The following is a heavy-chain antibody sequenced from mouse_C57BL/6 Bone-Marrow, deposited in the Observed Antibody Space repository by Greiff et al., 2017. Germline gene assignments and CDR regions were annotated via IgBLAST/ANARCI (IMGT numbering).Heavy chain of an antibody. J-gene: IGHJ1*03. Sequence: LVESGPELVKPGASVKISCKASGYSFTGYYMNWVKQSPEKSLEWIGEINPSTGGTTYNQKFKGKATLTVDKSSSTAYMQLKSLTSEDSAVYYCARCYDYDVGWYFEVWGTGTTVTVSS. CDR1: GYSFTGYY. V-gene: IGHV1-42*01. CDR2: INPSTGGT. D-gene: IGHD2-4*01. CDR3: ARCYDYDVGWYFEV.